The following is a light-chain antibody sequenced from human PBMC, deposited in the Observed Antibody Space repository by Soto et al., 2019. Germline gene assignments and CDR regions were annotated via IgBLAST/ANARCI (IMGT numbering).Light chain of an antibody. CDR2: GAS. Sequence: IVMTPSPATLSLSPRERATLSCMATQSISISSFAWYQQNPRPAPRLFNDGASSTASNLHDRFVCIGSRTDFIVTSSREPQDYAVDYCCQYDGSSLPFGQGTKV. CDR3: CQYDGSSLP. J-gene: IGKJ1*01. V-gene: IGKV3-20*01. CDR1: QSISISS.